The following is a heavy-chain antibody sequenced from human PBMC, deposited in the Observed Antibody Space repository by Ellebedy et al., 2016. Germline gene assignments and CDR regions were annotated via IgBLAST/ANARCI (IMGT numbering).Heavy chain of an antibody. CDR3: TTVYRYNYDSV. CDR2: IKSKTDGGAA. CDR1: GFTFSNAW. Sequence: GESLKISCAASGFTFSNAWMNWVRQAPGKGLEWVGRIKSKTDGGAADYAAPVKGRFTISIDDSKNTLYLQMNSLKTEDTAVYFCTTVYRYNYDSVWGQGTLVTVSS. J-gene: IGHJ4*02. D-gene: IGHD5-18*01. V-gene: IGHV3-15*01.